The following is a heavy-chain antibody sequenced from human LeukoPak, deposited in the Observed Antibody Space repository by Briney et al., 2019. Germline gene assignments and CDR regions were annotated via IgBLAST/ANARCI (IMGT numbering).Heavy chain of an antibody. Sequence: PGGSLRLSCAASGFSFSSYWMSWVRQAPGKGLEWVANINPDGSNMLYVDPVKGRFTISRDNAKNSLYLQMNNLRAEGTAVYFCVSGFLQWLYWGQGTLVTVSS. D-gene: IGHD3-3*01. CDR3: VSGFLQWLY. V-gene: IGHV3-7*01. J-gene: IGHJ4*02. CDR2: INPDGSNM. CDR1: GFSFSSYW.